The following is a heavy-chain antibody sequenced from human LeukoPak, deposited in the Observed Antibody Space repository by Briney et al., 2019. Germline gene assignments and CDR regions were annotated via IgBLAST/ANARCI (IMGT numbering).Heavy chain of an antibody. CDR1: GFTFSSYA. J-gene: IGHJ4*02. Sequence: GGSLRLSCAASGFTFSSYAMHWVRQAPGKGLEWVAVISYDGSNKYYADSVKGRFTISRDNSKNTLYLQMNSLRAEDTAVYYCAKSSGGSWKRPNDYWGQGTLVTVSS. D-gene: IGHD2-15*01. CDR2: ISYDGSNK. V-gene: IGHV3-30*04. CDR3: AKSSGGSWKRPNDY.